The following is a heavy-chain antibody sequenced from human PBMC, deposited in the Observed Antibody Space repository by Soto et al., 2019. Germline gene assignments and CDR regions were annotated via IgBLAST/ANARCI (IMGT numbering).Heavy chain of an antibody. J-gene: IGHJ6*02. V-gene: IGHV4-31*03. CDR2: IYYSGST. CDR3: ARDDRTSMAV. Sequence: MQSLRYSVAWGSSGSGGYYWSWIRQHPGKGLEWIGYIYYSGSTYYNPSLKSRVTISVDTSKNQFSLKLSSVTAADTAVYYCARDDRTSMAVWGHGTTVPVSS. CDR1: WGSSGSGGYY.